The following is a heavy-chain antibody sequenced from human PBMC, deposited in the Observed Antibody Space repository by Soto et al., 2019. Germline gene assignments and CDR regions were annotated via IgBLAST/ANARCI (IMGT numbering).Heavy chain of an antibody. Sequence: GESLTIAVTCSGYTFSRHWIGWVRQMPGKGLEWMGIIYPGDSHTRYSPPFQGQVTISVDKSISTAYLQWSSLKASDTAIYYCARHDSSGYYFDFDYWGRGTLVTVSS. CDR2: IYPGDSHT. CDR1: GYTFSRHW. D-gene: IGHD3-22*01. V-gene: IGHV5-51*01. J-gene: IGHJ4*02. CDR3: ARHDSSGYYFDFDY.